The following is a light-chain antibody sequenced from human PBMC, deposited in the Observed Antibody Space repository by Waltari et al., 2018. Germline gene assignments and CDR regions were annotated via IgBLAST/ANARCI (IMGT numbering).Light chain of an antibody. CDR2: QDT. J-gene: IGLJ6*01. CDR1: NLVDNY. Sequence: SYELTQPPSVSVSPGQTASLTCSGANLVDNYVCWYQQKPGQSPVLVIYQDTKRPSGIPERFSGSNSGNTDTLTISGTQTMDEADYYCQAWDRSTGVFGSGTKVTVL. CDR3: QAWDRSTGV. V-gene: IGLV3-1*01.